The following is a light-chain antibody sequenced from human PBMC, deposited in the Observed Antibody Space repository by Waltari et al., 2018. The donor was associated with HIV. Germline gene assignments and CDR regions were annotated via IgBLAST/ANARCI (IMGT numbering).Light chain of an antibody. CDR2: EDT. V-gene: IGLV2-14*01. CDR3: ASFSSTSTYV. J-gene: IGLJ1*01. Sequence: QSALPHPASVSASPGHSITISCTGSSDAVGAYTYFSWYQQFPGKAPKLLISEDTDRASGISLRFSGSKSANTASLTISGLRPEDEADYFCASFSSTSTYVFGTGTKVTVL. CDR1: SDAVGAYTY.